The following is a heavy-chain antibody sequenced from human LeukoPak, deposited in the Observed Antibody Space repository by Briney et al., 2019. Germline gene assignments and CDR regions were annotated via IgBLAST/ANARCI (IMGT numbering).Heavy chain of an antibody. Sequence: SETLSLTCSVSGDSIRSIYYWTWIRQPPGKGLEWIGYVDHTGSTNFNPSLNGRVSISRDTTKNLFSLRLRSVTAADTAVYFCARGRVSSSTWYSTYYYYFYMDVWGKGTTVTVSS. CDR2: VDHTGST. V-gene: IGHV4-61*03. D-gene: IGHD1-1*01. J-gene: IGHJ6*03. CDR1: GDSIRSIYY. CDR3: ARGRVSSSTWYSTYYYYFYMDV.